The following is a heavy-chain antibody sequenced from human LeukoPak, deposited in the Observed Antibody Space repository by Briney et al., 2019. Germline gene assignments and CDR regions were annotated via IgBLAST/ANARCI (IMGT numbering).Heavy chain of an antibody. D-gene: IGHD2-15*01. J-gene: IGHJ4*02. CDR1: RFTFSNYG. CDR3: AKAGCSGGSCYVYFDY. V-gene: IGHV3-30*02. CDR2: IRYDGSNK. Sequence: GGSLRLSCAASRFTFSNYGMHWVRQAPGKGLEWVTFIRYDGSNKYYADSVEGRFTISRDNSKNTLYLQMNSLRTEDTAGYYCAKAGCSGGSCYVYFDYWGQGTLVTVSS.